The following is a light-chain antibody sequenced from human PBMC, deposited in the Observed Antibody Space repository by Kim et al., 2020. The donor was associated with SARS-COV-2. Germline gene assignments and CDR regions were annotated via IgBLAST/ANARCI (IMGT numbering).Light chain of an antibody. CDR1: TSNIGKNT. CDR2: SND. Sequence: QSVLTQPPSASGTPGQRVTISCSGSTSNIGKNTVNWFQQLPGTAPKLLIFSNDKRPPGVPDRFSGSTSGTSASLAISGLRSEDEAEYYCSVWDDSLSGFLVFGGGTQLTVL. CDR3: SVWDDSLSGFLV. V-gene: IGLV1-44*01. J-gene: IGLJ2*01.